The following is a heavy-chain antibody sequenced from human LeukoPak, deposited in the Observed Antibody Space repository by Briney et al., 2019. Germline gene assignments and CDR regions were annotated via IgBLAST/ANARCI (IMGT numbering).Heavy chain of an antibody. Sequence: GGSLRLSCAASGFTFSHYWMYWVRQAPGKGLEWVSRLNRDGTSSSYADAVKGRFTVSRDNAENTLNLEMNSLRAEDTAVYYCARDGDDMGGGIIIGSYFDFWGQGTLVTVSS. CDR3: ARDGDDMGGGIIIGSYFDF. J-gene: IGHJ4*02. D-gene: IGHD3-10*01. V-gene: IGHV3-74*01. CDR2: LNRDGTSS. CDR1: GFTFSHYW.